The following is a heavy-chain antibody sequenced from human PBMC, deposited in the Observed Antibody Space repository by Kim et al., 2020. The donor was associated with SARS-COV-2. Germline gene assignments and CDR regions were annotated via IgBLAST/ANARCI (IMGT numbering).Heavy chain of an antibody. Sequence: ASVKVSCKASGYTFTSYGISWVRQAPGQGLEWMGWISAYNGNTNYAQKLQGRVTMTTDTSTSTAYMELRSLRSDDTAVYYCARDPLNTYGDYYLYSGWFDPWGQGTLVTVSS. CDR1: GYTFTSYG. CDR3: ARDPLNTYGDYYLYSGWFDP. CDR2: ISAYNGNT. V-gene: IGHV1-18*01. J-gene: IGHJ5*02. D-gene: IGHD4-17*01.